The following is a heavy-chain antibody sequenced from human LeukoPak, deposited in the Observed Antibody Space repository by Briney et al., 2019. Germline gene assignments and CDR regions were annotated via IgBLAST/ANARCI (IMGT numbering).Heavy chain of an antibody. Sequence: GGSLRLSCAASGFTFDDYTMHWVRQAPGKGLEWVSLISWDGGSTYYADPVKGRFTISRDNSKNSLYLQMNSLRTEDTALYYCAKGDRFLLDYWGQGTLVTVSS. CDR2: ISWDGGST. V-gene: IGHV3-43*01. J-gene: IGHJ4*02. CDR1: GFTFDDYT. D-gene: IGHD3-3*01. CDR3: AKGDRFLLDY.